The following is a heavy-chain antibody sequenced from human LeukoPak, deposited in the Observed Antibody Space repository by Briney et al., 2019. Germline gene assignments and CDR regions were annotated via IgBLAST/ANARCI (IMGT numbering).Heavy chain of an antibody. V-gene: IGHV4-30-4*01. J-gene: IGHJ2*01. CDR3: ARAWSTVLLWFGELFNPGKNWYFDL. CDR1: GGSISSGDYY. CDR2: IYYSGST. D-gene: IGHD3-10*01. Sequence: SSETLSLTCTVSGGSISSGDYYWGWIRQPPGKGLEWIGYIYYSGSTYYNPSLKSRVTISVDTSKNQFSLKLSSVTAADTAVYYCARAWSTVLLWFGELFNPGKNWYFDLWGRGTLVTVSS.